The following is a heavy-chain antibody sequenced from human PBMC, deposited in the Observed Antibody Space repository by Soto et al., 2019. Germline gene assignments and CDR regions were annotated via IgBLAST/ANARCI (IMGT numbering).Heavy chain of an antibody. D-gene: IGHD1-1*01. CDR2: INPSGGST. V-gene: IGHV1-46*01. J-gene: IGHJ6*02. Sequence: ASVKVSCKASGYTFTSYYMHWVRQAPGQGLEWMGIINPSGGSTSYAQKFQGRVTMTRDTSTSTVYMELSSLRSEDTAVYYCARQLAYYYYYYGMDVWGQGTTVTVSS. CDR1: GYTFTSYY. CDR3: ARQLAYYYYYYGMDV.